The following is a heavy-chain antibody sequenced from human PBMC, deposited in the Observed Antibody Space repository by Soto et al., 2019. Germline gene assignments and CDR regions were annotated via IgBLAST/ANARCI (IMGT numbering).Heavy chain of an antibody. Sequence: VQLVESGGGVVQPGRSLRLSCAASGFTFSSYGMHWVRQAPGKGLEWVAVISYDGSNKYYADSVKGRFTISRDNSKNTLYLQMNSLRAEDTAVYYCAKDRAVAGDHYFDYWGQGTLVTVSS. CDR2: ISYDGSNK. J-gene: IGHJ4*02. D-gene: IGHD6-19*01. V-gene: IGHV3-30*18. CDR3: AKDRAVAGDHYFDY. CDR1: GFTFSSYG.